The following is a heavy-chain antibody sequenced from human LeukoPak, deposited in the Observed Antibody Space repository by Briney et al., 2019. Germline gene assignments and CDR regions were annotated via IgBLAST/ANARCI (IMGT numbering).Heavy chain of an antibody. V-gene: IGHV3-33*01. CDR2: IWYDGSNK. J-gene: IGHJ6*02. CDR1: GFTFSSYG. Sequence: GGSLRLSCAASGFTFSSYGMHWVRQAPGKGLEWVAVIWYDGSNKYYADSVKGRFTISRDNPKNTLYLQMNGLRAEDTAVYYCARDPFSSIAAHYYGMDVWGQGTTVTVSS. CDR3: ARDPFSSIAAHYYGMDV. D-gene: IGHD6-6*01.